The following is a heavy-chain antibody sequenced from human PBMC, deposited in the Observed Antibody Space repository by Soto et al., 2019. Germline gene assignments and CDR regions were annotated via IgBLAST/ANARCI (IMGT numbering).Heavy chain of an antibody. J-gene: IGHJ4*02. CDR1: GFTFSSYG. CDR2: ISYDGSNK. CDR3: AKNSDLYVSGGVFDY. V-gene: IGHV3-30*18. Sequence: TGGSLRLSCVASGFTFSSYGMHWVRQAPGKGLEWVAVISYDGSNKYYADSVKGRFTISRDNSKNTLYLQMNSLRADDTAVYYCAKNSDLYVSGGVFDYWGQGTLVTVSS. D-gene: IGHD3-10*01.